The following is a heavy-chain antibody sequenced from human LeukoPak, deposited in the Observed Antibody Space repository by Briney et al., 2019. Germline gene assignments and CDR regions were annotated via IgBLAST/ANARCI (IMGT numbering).Heavy chain of an antibody. CDR1: GGSISSSSYY. J-gene: IGHJ4*02. CDR3: ARVAAVAGPGYFDY. CDR2: IYYSGST. Sequence: SETLSLTCTVSGGSISSSSYYWGWIRQPPGKGLEWIGSIYYSGSTYYNPSLKSRVTISVDTSKNQFSLKLSSVTAADTAVYYCARVAAVAGPGYFDYWGQGTLVTVSS. V-gene: IGHV4-39*07. D-gene: IGHD6-19*01.